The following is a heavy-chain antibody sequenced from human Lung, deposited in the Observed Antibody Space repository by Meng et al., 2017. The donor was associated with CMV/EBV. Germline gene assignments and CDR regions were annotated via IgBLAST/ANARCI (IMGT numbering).Heavy chain of an antibody. CDR1: GFTFSSYS. V-gene: IGHV3-21*01. D-gene: IGHD5-18*01. J-gene: IGHJ4*02. CDR3: ARDNSYGDEYYCDY. Sequence: GEXXKISCAASGFTFSSYSMNWVRQAPGKGLEWVSSISSSSSYIYYADSVKGRFTISRDNAKNSLYLQMNSLRAEDTAVYYCARDNSYGDEYYCDYSGQGXLVTVSS. CDR2: ISSSSSYI.